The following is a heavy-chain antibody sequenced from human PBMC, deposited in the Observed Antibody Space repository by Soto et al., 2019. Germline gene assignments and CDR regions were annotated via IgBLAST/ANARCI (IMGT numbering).Heavy chain of an antibody. CDR1: GFTFNTYS. CDR2: IWYDGTQK. D-gene: IGHD4-17*01. J-gene: IGHJ4*02. V-gene: IGHV3-33*01. Sequence: QVQLEESGGGVVQPGRSLRLSCEASGFTFNTYSMHWVRQPPGKGLEWLAAIWYDGTQKYYADSVKGRFIISRDNSKKTLYLEMNSLRAEDTAVYYCARAGGTTVTGLWHFDSGAREPWSPSPQ. CDR3: ARAGGTTVTGLWHFDS.